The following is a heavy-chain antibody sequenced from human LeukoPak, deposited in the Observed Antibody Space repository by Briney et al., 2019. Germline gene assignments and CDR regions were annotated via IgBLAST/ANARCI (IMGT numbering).Heavy chain of an antibody. Sequence: PGGYLRRYCAASGFTFSSYSMNWVRQAPGKGLEWVSSISSSSSYIYYADSVKGRFTISRDNAKNSLYLQMNSLRAEDTAVYYCARDTGIVVVPAAAYNWFDPWGQGTLVTVSS. CDR3: ARDTGIVVVPAAAYNWFDP. CDR1: GFTFSSYS. CDR2: ISSSSSYI. J-gene: IGHJ5*02. D-gene: IGHD2-2*01. V-gene: IGHV3-21*01.